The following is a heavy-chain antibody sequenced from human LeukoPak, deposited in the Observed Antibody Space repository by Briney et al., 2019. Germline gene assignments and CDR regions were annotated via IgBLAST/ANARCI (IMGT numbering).Heavy chain of an antibody. V-gene: IGHV3-11*01. Sequence: GGSLRLFCAASGFTFSDYYMSWIRQAPGKGLEWVSYISSSAGTIYYADSVKGRFTISRDNAKNSLYLQMNSLRAEDTAVYYCAKYGSGNAIDYWGQGTLVTVSS. CDR3: AKYGSGNAIDY. J-gene: IGHJ4*02. D-gene: IGHD3-10*01. CDR2: ISSSAGTI. CDR1: GFTFSDYY.